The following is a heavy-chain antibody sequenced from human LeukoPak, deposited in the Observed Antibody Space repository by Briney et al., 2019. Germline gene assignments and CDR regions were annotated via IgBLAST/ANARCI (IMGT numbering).Heavy chain of an antibody. CDR3: ARSQGYCSGGSCLQGDWFDP. V-gene: IGHV5-51*01. J-gene: IGHJ5*02. D-gene: IGHD2-15*01. CDR2: IYPGDSDT. Sequence: GESLKISCKGSGYSFTNYWIGWVRQMPGKGLEWMGIIYPGDSDTRCSPSFQGQVTISGDKSIRTAYLQWGSLKASDTAMYYCARSQGYCSGGSCLQGDWFDPWGQGTLVTVSS. CDR1: GYSFTNYW.